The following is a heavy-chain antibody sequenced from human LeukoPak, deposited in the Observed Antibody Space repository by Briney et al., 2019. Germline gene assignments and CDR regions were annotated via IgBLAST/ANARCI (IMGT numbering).Heavy chain of an antibody. D-gene: IGHD3-10*01. J-gene: IGHJ5*02. Sequence: SETLSLTCTVSGGSIGSSSYYWGWIRQPPGKGLKWIGYIYYSGSTNYNPSLKSRVTISVDTSKNQFSLKLSSVTAADTAVYYCARVPQAGITMVRGVIRPHNWFDPWGQGTLVTVSS. CDR3: ARVPQAGITMVRGVIRPHNWFDP. CDR2: IYYSGST. V-gene: IGHV4-61*05. CDR1: GGSIGSSSYY.